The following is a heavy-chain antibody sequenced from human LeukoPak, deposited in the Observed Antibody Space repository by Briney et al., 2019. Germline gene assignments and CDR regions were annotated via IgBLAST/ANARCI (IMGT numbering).Heavy chain of an antibody. V-gene: IGHV3-38-3*01. Sequence: GGSLRLSCAASGFTVSSNEMSWVRQAPGKGLEWVSSISGGSTYYADSRKGRFTISRDNSKNTLHLQMNSLRAEDTAVYYCKKDLGRRGIAVAGTIKYWGQGTLVTVSS. CDR2: ISGGST. J-gene: IGHJ4*02. D-gene: IGHD6-19*01. CDR3: KKDLGRRGIAVAGTIKY. CDR1: GFTVSSNE.